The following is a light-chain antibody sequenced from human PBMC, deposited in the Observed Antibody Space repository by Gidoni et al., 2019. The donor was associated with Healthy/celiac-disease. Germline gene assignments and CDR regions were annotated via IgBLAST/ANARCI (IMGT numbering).Light chain of an antibody. V-gene: IGLV3-19*01. Sequence: SSELTQNPAVSVALGQTVRITCQGDSLRSYYASWYQQKPGQDPVLVIYGKNNRPSGIPDRFSGSSSGNTASLTITGAQAEDEADYYCNSRDSSGNPNYVFGTGTKVTVL. CDR1: SLRSYY. CDR2: GKN. J-gene: IGLJ1*01. CDR3: NSRDSSGNPNYV.